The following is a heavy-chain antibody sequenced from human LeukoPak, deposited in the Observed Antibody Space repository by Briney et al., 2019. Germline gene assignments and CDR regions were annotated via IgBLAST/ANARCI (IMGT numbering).Heavy chain of an antibody. D-gene: IGHD3/OR15-3a*01. J-gene: IGHJ4*02. V-gene: IGHV3-48*01. CDR3: ARTLRHYGSMIFAPSFDY. CDR1: GFTFNDYH. Sequence: GGSLRLSCAASGFTFNDYHFNWVRQAPGKGLEWVSYITSSGTVIYYADSLKGRVTISRDNAKSSLYLQMNSLRAEDTAIYYCARTLRHYGSMIFAPSFDYWGQGTLVTVSS. CDR2: ITSSGTVI.